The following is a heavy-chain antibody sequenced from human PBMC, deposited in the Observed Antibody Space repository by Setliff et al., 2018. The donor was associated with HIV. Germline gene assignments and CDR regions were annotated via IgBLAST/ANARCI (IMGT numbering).Heavy chain of an antibody. V-gene: IGHV4-59*01. J-gene: IGHJ4*02. D-gene: IGHD1-26*01. Sequence: KTSETLSLTCSVPAGSISAYYWSWVRQSPGRGLEWIGYVSNTVTTSYNPSLNSRVTMSLDTSRDQFSLKLSSVTAADTAVYYCARTRGRALVSYYFDTWGQGRLVTVSS. CDR1: AGSISAYY. CDR3: ARTRGRALVSYYFDT. CDR2: VSNTVTT.